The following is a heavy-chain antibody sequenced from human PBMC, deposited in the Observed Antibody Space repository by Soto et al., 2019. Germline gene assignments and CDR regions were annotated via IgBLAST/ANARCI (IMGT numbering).Heavy chain of an antibody. J-gene: IGHJ6*02. Sequence: ESGGGVVQPGRSLRLSCAASGFTFSSYGMHWVRQAPGKGLEWVAVISYDGSNKYYADSVKGRFTISRDNSKNTLYLQMNSLRAEDTAVYYCAKDRSSSWGDYYYYGMDVWGQGTTVTVSS. D-gene: IGHD6-13*01. CDR1: GFTFSSYG. CDR3: AKDRSSSWGDYYYYGMDV. V-gene: IGHV3-30*18. CDR2: ISYDGSNK.